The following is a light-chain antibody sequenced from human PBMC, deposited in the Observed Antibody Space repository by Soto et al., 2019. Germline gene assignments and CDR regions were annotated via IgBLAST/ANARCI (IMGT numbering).Light chain of an antibody. CDR2: AAS. V-gene: IGKV3-15*01. CDR1: ESVSSN. J-gene: IGKJ5*01. CDR3: QQYDNWPPIT. Sequence: EIVMTQSPATVSVSPGERATLSCRAGESVSSNLACYQQRPGQAPRLLIYAASTRATGIPARFSGSGSGTEFTLTISSLQSEDFAIYYCQQYDNWPPITFGQGTRLEIK.